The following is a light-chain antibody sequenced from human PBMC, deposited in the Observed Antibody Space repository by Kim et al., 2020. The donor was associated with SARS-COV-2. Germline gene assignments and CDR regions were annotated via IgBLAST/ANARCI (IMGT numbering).Light chain of an antibody. J-gene: IGKJ4*01. CDR3: QQYGSSPLT. Sequence: EIVLTQSPGTLSLSPGKRATLSCRASQSVSSNYLAWYQQKPGQPPRLLIYDTSTRATGIPDRFSGSWSGTDYTLTISRLEPEDFVVYYCQQYGSSPLTFGGGTKVDIK. CDR1: QSVSSNY. CDR2: DTS. V-gene: IGKV3-20*01.